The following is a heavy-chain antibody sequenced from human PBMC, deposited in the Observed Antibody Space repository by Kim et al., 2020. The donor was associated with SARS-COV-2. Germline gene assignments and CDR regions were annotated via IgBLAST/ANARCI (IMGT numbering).Heavy chain of an antibody. CDR2: GGIT. D-gene: IGHD1-1*01. Sequence: GGITYYADSVKGRFTISRDNSKNTLYLQMNSLRAEDTAVYFCAVNWNFDYWGQGTLVTVSS. V-gene: IGHV3-23*01. CDR3: AVNWNFDY. J-gene: IGHJ4*02.